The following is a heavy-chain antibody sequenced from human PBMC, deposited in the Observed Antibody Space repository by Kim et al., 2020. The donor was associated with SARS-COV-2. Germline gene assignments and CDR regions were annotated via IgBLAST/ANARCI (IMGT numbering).Heavy chain of an antibody. CDR2: ISGTGTIT. J-gene: IGHJ3*02. Sequence: GGSLRLSCATSGFTLSLYSMHWVRQSPGKGLEWVSHISGTGTITKHADSVRGRFTISRDNAKNSLFLQMNGLRAEDTAVYYCVRENYWAFDIWGQGTMVTVSS. CDR1: GFTLSLYS. D-gene: IGHD2-15*01. V-gene: IGHV3-48*04. CDR3: VRENYWAFDI.